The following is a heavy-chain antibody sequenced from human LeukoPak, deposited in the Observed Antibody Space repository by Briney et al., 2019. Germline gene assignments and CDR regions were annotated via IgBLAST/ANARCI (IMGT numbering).Heavy chain of an antibody. CDR1: GGSFSGYY. Sequence: SETLSLTCAVYGGSFSGYYWGWIRQPPGKGLEWIGDIYLSGSAYYNSSLKSRVTISVDTSKNQFSLKLSSVTAADTGVYYCARGWHDSSGYYSDHWGQGTLVTVSS. CDR2: IYLSGSA. V-gene: IGHV4-34*01. D-gene: IGHD3-22*01. J-gene: IGHJ4*02. CDR3: ARGWHDSSGYYSDH.